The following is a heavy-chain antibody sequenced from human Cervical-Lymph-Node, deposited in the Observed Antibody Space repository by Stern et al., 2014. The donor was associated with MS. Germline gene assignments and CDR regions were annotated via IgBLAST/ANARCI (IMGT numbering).Heavy chain of an antibody. Sequence: QVHLVESGGGVVQPGRTLRLSCAASGFVFRRYARHWVRQAPGKGLEWVALISYDGRDKYYTDSVKGRFTVYRDNSNNTVDLEMNSLRLEDTAVYYCAKGGSGSYLDWGQGSLVTVSS. CDR1: GFVFRRYA. J-gene: IGHJ4*02. CDR2: ISYDGRDK. D-gene: IGHD1-26*01. CDR3: AKGGSGSYLD. V-gene: IGHV3-30*04.